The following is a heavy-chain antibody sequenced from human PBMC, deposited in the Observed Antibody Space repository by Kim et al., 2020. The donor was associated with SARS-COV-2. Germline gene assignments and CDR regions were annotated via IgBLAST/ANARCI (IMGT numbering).Heavy chain of an antibody. CDR2: IIPILGIA. J-gene: IGHJ6*02. CDR3: ASPQAMAYGMDV. Sequence: SVKVSCKASGGTFSSYAISWVRQAPGQGLECMGRIIPILGIANYAQKFQGRVTITADKSTSTAYMELSSLRSEDTAVYYCASPQAMAYGMDVWGQGTTV. V-gene: IGHV1-69*04. CDR1: GGTFSSYA. D-gene: IGHD5-18*01.